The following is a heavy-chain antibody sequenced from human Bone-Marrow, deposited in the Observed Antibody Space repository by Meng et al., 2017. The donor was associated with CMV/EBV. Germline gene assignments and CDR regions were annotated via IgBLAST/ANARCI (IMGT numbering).Heavy chain of an antibody. CDR2: IWYDGSNE. Sequence: GESLKISCAASGFTFSNFAMHWVRQAPGKGLEWVAVIWYDGSNEYYIDTVKGRFTISRDNSKNMLYLEKNSLTTEDSAVYDCAMDGAVWGQGTLVTVSS. CDR3: AMDGAV. CDR1: GFTFSNFA. V-gene: IGHV3-33*08. J-gene: IGHJ4*02. D-gene: IGHD2-2*03.